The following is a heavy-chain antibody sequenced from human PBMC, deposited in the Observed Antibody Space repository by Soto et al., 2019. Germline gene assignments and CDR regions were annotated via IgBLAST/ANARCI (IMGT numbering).Heavy chain of an antibody. J-gene: IGHJ6*02. CDR3: ARDKRIAARNGGYYGMDV. V-gene: IGHV1-46*01. Sequence: ASVKVSCNASGYTFTSYYMHWVRQARGQELEWMGIINPSGGSTSYAQKFQGRVTMTRDTSTSTVYMELSSLRSEDTAVYYCARDKRIAARNGGYYGMDVWGQGTTVTVSS. CDR2: INPSGGST. D-gene: IGHD6-6*01. CDR1: GYTFTSYY.